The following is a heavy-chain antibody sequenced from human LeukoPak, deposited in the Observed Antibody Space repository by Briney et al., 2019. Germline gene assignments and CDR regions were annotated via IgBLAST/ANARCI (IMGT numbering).Heavy chain of an antibody. CDR2: ISYDGSNK. V-gene: IGHV3-30-3*01. CDR3: ARDRGIAAAGTLGY. Sequence: GGSLRLSCAASGFTFSSYAMHWVRQAPGKGLEWVAVISYDGSNKYYADSVKGRFTISRDNSENTLYLQMNSLRAEDTAVYYCARDRGIAAAGTLGYWGQGTLVTVSS. CDR1: GFTFSSYA. J-gene: IGHJ4*02. D-gene: IGHD6-13*01.